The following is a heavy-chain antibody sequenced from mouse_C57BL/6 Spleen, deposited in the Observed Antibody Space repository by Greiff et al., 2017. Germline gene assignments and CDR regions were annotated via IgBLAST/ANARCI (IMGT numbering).Heavy chain of an antibody. CDR3: ARGDNSGQTKSFYYYAMDY. J-gene: IGHJ4*01. CDR1: GYTFTSYW. CDR2: INPCNGGT. D-gene: IGHD3-2*02. Sequence: QVQLQQPGTELVKPGASVKLSCKASGYTFTSYWMHWVKQRPGQGLEWIGNINPCNGGTNYNEKFKSKATLTVDKSSSTAYMQLSSLTSVVSAVYYCARGDNSGQTKSFYYYAMDYWGQGTSVTVSS. V-gene: IGHV1-53*01.